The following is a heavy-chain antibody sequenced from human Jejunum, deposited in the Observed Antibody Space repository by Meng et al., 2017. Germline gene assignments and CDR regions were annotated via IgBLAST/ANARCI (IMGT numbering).Heavy chain of an antibody. Sequence: GGSLRLSCAASGFSFDDYVMHWVRQAPGKGLEWVSGITWAGGNRGYADSVKGRFTISRDNTKNSLYLQMDTLRPEDTALYYCAKGRAGFDSFDYWGQGTLVTVSS. CDR2: ITWAGGNR. J-gene: IGHJ4*02. CDR1: GFSFDDYV. V-gene: IGHV3-9*01. CDR3: AKGRAGFDSFDY.